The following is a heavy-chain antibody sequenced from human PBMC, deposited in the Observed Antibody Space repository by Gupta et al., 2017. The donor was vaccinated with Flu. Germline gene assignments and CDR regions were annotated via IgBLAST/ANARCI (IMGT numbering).Heavy chain of an antibody. D-gene: IGHD3-22*01. Sequence: SGFTFSSYAMSWVRQAPGKGLEWVSTISGNGDVTYYADSVKGRFTISRDNSKNTLYLQMSSLRAEDTVLYYCAKEGKYYYDTTTDFWGQGTLVTVSS. J-gene: IGHJ4*02. V-gene: IGHV3-23*01. CDR1: GFTFSSYA. CDR2: ISGNGDVT. CDR3: AKEGKYYYDTTTDF.